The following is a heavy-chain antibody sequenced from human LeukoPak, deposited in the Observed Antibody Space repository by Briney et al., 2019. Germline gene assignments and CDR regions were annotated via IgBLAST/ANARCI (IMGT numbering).Heavy chain of an antibody. CDR2: IYYSGST. CDR1: GGSISSYY. Sequence: SETLSLTCTVSGGSISSYYWSWIRQPPGKGLEWIGYIYYSGSTNYNPSLKGRVTISVDTSKNQFSLKLSSVTAADTAVYYCARLTGSRIDYWGQGTLVTVSS. J-gene: IGHJ4*02. V-gene: IGHV4-59*08. CDR3: ARLTGSRIDY. D-gene: IGHD3-10*01.